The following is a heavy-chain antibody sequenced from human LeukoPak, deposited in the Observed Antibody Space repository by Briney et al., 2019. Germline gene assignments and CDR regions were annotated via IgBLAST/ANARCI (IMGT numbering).Heavy chain of an antibody. V-gene: IGHV4-59*11. D-gene: IGHD3-10*01. CDR3: AAHNSPYGSGVAPFDY. CDR2: IYYSGST. J-gene: IGHJ4*02. CDR1: GGSIRSHY. Sequence: PSETLSLTCTVSGGSIRSHYWNWIRQPPGKGLEWIGFIYYSGSTNYNPSLKSRVTISVDTSKNHFSLKLRSVTAADTAVYYCAAHNSPYGSGVAPFDYWGQGTLVTVSS.